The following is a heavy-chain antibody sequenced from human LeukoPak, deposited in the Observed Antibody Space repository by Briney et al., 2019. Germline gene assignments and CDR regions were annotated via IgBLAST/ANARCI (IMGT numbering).Heavy chain of an antibody. Sequence: GGSLRLSCAASGFTFSSFAMSWVRQAPGKGLEWVSGISGRGAGTYYADSVKGRFTISRDNSKNTLCLQMNSLRAEDTAVYYCAKAGTGDWSLDLWGRGTLVTVSS. J-gene: IGHJ2*01. V-gene: IGHV3-23*01. D-gene: IGHD1-14*01. CDR3: AKAGTGDWSLDL. CDR2: ISGRGAGT. CDR1: GFTFSSFA.